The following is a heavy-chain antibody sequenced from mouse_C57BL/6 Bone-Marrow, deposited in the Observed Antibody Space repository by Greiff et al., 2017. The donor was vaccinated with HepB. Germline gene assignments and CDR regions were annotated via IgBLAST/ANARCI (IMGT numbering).Heavy chain of an antibody. CDR2: ISYDGSN. J-gene: IGHJ2*01. Sequence: DVKLQESGPGLVKPSQSLSLTCSVTGYSITSGYYWNWIRQFPGNKLEWMGYISYDGSNNYNPSLKNRISITRDTSKNQFFLKLNSVTTEDTATYYCATDLYYFDYWGQGTTLTVSS. V-gene: IGHV3-6*01. CDR1: GYSITSGYY. CDR3: ATDLYYFDY.